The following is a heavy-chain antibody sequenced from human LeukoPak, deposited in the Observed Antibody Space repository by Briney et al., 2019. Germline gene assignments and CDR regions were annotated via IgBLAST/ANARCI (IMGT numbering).Heavy chain of an antibody. V-gene: IGHV1-8*01. D-gene: IGHD3-22*01. J-gene: IGHJ6*02. Sequence: ASVKVSCKASGYTFTSYDINWVRQATGQGLEWMGWMNPNSGNTGYAQKFQGGVTMTRNTSISTAYMELSSLRSEDTAVYYCARAGDYDSSGYYFYYYYGMDVWGQGTTVTVSS. CDR3: ARAGDYDSSGYYFYYYYGMDV. CDR2: MNPNSGNT. CDR1: GYTFTSYD.